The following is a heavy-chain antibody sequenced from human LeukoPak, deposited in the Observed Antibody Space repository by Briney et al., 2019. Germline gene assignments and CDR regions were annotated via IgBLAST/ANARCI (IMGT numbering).Heavy chain of an antibody. D-gene: IGHD1-26*01. J-gene: IGHJ5*02. CDR1: GFTFSSYS. V-gene: IGHV3-21*01. CDR3: ARLISGSYFVSRLPQVFDP. CDR2: ISSSSSYI. Sequence: PGGSLRLSCAASGFTFSSYSMNWVRQAPGKGLEWVSSISSSSSYIYYADSVKGRFTISRDNAKNSLYLQMNSLRAEDTAVYYCARLISGSYFVSRLPQVFDPWGQGTLVTVPS.